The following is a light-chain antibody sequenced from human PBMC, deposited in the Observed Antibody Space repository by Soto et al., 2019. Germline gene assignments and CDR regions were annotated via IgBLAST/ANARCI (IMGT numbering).Light chain of an antibody. CDR3: NSYSSSDIFYV. V-gene: IGLV2-8*01. Sequence: QSALTQPPSASGSPGQSVTISCTGTSSDVGSHNLVSWYQQHPGKAPKLILYEVSTRPSGVPDRFSGSKSGNTASLTVSGLQAEDEADYYCNSYSSSDIFYVFGTGTKLTVL. J-gene: IGLJ1*01. CDR2: EVS. CDR1: SSDVGSHNL.